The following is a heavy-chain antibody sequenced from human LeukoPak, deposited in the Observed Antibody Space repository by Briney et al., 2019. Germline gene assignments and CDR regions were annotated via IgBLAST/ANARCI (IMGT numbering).Heavy chain of an antibody. CDR1: GYSISSGYY. J-gene: IGHJ5*02. CDR2: IYHSGST. CDR3: AREGIMITFGGVIVPLHWFDP. Sequence: SQTLSLTCTVSGYSISSGYYWGWIRQPPGKGLEWIGSIYHSGSTYYNPSLKSRVTISVDTSKNQFSLKLSSVTAADTAVYYCAREGIMITFGGVIVPLHWFDPWGQGTLVTVSS. D-gene: IGHD3-16*02. V-gene: IGHV4-38-2*02.